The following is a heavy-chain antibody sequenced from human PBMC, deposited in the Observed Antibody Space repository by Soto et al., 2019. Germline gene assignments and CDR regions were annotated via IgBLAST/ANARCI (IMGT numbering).Heavy chain of an antibody. CDR1: GYSFTSYW. Sequence: GESLKISCKGSGYSFTSYWIGWVRQMPGKGLEWMGIIYPGDSDTRYSPSFQGQVTISADKSISTAYLQWSSLKASDTAMYYCARDTEVVVIHYYYYGMDVWGQGTTVTVSS. J-gene: IGHJ6*02. V-gene: IGHV5-51*01. CDR3: ARDTEVVVIHYYYYGMDV. D-gene: IGHD3-3*01. CDR2: IYPGDSDT.